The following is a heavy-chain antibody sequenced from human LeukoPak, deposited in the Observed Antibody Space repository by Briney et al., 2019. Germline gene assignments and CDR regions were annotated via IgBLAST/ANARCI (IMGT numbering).Heavy chain of an antibody. Sequence: GGSLRLSCAASGFTFSSYSMNWVRQAPGKGLEWVSSISSSSSYIYYADSVKGRSTISRDNAKNSLYLQMNSLRAEDTAVYYCARGYSSSSADAFDIWGQGTMVTVSS. CDR1: GFTFSSYS. V-gene: IGHV3-21*01. D-gene: IGHD6-6*01. CDR2: ISSSSSYI. CDR3: ARGYSSSSADAFDI. J-gene: IGHJ3*02.